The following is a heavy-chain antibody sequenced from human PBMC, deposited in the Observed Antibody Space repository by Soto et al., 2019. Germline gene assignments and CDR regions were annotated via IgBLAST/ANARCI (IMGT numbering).Heavy chain of an antibody. J-gene: IGHJ6*02. D-gene: IGHD3-22*01. CDR1: GYTFTRYY. V-gene: IGHV1-46*01. Sequence: ASVKVSCKASGYTFTRYYMHWVRQAPGQGLEWMGIINPSGGSTSYAQKFQGRVTMTRDTSTSTVYMELSSLRSEDTAVYYCAGLYDSSGYEGKFDYYYYGMDVWGQGTTVTVSS. CDR2: INPSGGST. CDR3: AGLYDSSGYEGKFDYYYYGMDV.